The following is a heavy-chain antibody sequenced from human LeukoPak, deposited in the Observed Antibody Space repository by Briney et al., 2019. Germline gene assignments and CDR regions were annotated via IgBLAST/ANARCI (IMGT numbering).Heavy chain of an antibody. Sequence: ASVKVSCKASGYTFTGYYMHWVRQAPGQGLEWMGWINPNSGGTNYAQKFQGRVTMTRDTSISTAYMELSRLRSDDTAVYYCARVDYYDFWSGYYLGWFDPWGQGTLVTVSS. CDR3: ARVDYYDFWSGYYLGWFDP. CDR1: GYTFTGYY. D-gene: IGHD3-3*01. V-gene: IGHV1-2*02. J-gene: IGHJ5*02. CDR2: INPNSGGT.